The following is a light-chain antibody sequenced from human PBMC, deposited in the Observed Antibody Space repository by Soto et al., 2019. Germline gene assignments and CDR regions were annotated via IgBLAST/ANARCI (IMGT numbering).Light chain of an antibody. CDR3: QQYNNWPALT. CDR1: QSVSSN. V-gene: IGKV3-15*01. J-gene: IGKJ4*01. Sequence: EIVMTQSPATLSVSPGERAILSCRASQSVSSNLAWYQQKPGQAPRLLIYGASDRATGIPARFSGSGSGTEFTLPISSLQSEDFSVYYCQQYNNWPALTFGGGTKVEIK. CDR2: GAS.